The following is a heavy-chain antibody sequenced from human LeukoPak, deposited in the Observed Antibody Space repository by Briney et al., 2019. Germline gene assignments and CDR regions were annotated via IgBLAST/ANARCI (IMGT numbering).Heavy chain of an antibody. D-gene: IGHD4-11*01. CDR3: AKDAERGFDYSNSLNY. J-gene: IGHJ4*02. Sequence: TGGPLRLSCETSGFTFSHYGMHWVRQAPGAGLEWVAVIWSDASNTYYADSVKGRFTISRDNSRNTLYLQMSSLRAEDTAVYYCAKDAERGFDYSNSLNYWGQGTLVTVSS. V-gene: IGHV3-33*06. CDR1: GFTFSHYG. CDR2: IWSDASNT.